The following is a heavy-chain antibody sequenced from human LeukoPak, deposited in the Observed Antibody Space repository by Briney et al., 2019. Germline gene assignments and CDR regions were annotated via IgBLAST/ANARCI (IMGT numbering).Heavy chain of an antibody. CDR1: GGSFSGYY. CDR2: INHSGST. Sequence: SETLSLTCTVYGGSFSGYYWSWIRQPPGKGLEWIGEINHSGSTNYNLSLKSRVTISVDTSKNQFSLKLSSVTAADTAEYYCARSAYYYYMDVWGKGTTVTVSS. CDR3: ARSAYYYYMDV. V-gene: IGHV4-34*01. J-gene: IGHJ6*03.